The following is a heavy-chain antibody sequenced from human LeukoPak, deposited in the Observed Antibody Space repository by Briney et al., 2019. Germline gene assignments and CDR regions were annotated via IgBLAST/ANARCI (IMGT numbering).Heavy chain of an antibody. V-gene: IGHV4-39*01. J-gene: IGHJ4*02. CDR1: GGSISSGSYY. D-gene: IGHD6-19*01. Sequence: PSETLSLTCTVSGGSISSGSYYWSWIRQPAGKGLEWIGSIYYSGSTYYNPSLKSRVTISVDTSKNQFSLKLSSVTAADTAVYYCARRLAGTEDCWGQGTLVTVSS. CDR2: IYYSGST. CDR3: ARRLAGTEDC.